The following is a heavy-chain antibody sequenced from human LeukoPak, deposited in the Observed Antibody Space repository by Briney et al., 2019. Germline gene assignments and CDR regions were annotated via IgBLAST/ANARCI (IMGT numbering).Heavy chain of an antibody. CDR1: GGSFSGYY. CDR3: ARGPDNWNYVSHFDY. J-gene: IGHJ4*02. D-gene: IGHD1-7*01. Sequence: SETLSLTCAVYGGSFSGYYWGWIRQPPGKGLEWIGSIYYSGNTYYNPSLKSRLTISVDTSKNQFSLKLSSVTAADTAVYYCARGPDNWNYVSHFDYWGQGTLVIVSS. CDR2: IYYSGNT. V-gene: IGHV4-34*01.